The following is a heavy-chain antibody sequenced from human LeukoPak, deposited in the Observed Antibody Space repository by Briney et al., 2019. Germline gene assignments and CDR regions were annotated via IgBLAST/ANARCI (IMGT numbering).Heavy chain of an antibody. V-gene: IGHV1-18*01. J-gene: IGHJ4*02. Sequence: ASVKVSCKASGYTFTSYGISWVRQAPGQGLEWMGWISAYNGNTNYAQKPQGRVTMTTDTSTSTAYMELRSLRSDDTAVYYCARDRGYSYGLVPQPGDYWGQGTLVTVSS. CDR2: ISAYNGNT. D-gene: IGHD5-18*01. CDR3: ARDRGYSYGLVPQPGDY. CDR1: GYTFTSYG.